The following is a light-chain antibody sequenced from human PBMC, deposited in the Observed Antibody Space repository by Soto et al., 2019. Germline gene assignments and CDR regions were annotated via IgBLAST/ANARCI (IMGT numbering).Light chain of an antibody. J-gene: IGKJ1*01. CDR2: DAS. V-gene: IGKV3-11*01. CDR1: QSVSSS. Sequence: ESVLTQSPTSLSFTPGERATLSCRASQSVSSSLAWYQQKPGQAPRLLIYDASNRATGIPARFSGSGSGTDFTLTISSLEPEDFAVYYCQQRSNWPPTFAQGTKVDIK. CDR3: QQRSNWPPT.